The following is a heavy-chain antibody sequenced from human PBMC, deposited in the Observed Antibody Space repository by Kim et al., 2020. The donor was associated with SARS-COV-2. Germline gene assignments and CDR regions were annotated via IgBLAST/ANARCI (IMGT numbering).Heavy chain of an antibody. D-gene: IGHD3-22*01. V-gene: IGHV3-15*01. J-gene: IGHJ4*02. CDR1: GFTFSNAW. CDR2: IKSKTDGGTT. Sequence: GGSLRLSCAASGFTFSNAWMSWVRQAPGKGLEWVGRIKSKTDGGTTDYAAPVKGRFTISRDDSKNTLYLQMNSLKTEGTAVYYCTTGYYYDSSGFGYWGKGTLVTVSS. CDR3: TTGYYYDSSGFGY.